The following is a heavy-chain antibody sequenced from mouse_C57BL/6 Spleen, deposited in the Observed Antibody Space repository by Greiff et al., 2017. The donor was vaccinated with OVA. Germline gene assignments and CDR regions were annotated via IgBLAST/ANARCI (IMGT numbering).Heavy chain of an antibody. D-gene: IGHD2-3*01. CDR3: ARQDGYYFDY. Sequence: QVQLQQPGAELVKPGASVKLSCKASGYTFTSYWMQWVNQRPGQGLEWIGEIDPSDSYTNYNQKFKGKATLTVDTSSSTAYMQLSSLTSEDSAVYYCARQDGYYFDYWGQGTTLTVSS. J-gene: IGHJ2*01. CDR2: IDPSDSYT. V-gene: IGHV1-50*01. CDR1: GYTFTSYW.